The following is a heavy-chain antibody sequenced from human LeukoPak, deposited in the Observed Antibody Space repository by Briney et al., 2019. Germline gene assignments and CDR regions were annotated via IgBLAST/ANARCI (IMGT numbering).Heavy chain of an antibody. CDR1: GGSISSYY. CDR3: ARPARGYSYGYAY. CDR2: IYYSGST. D-gene: IGHD5-18*01. V-gene: IGHV4-59*12. Sequence: SETLSLTCTVSGGSISSYYWSWIRQPPGKGLEWIGYIYYSGSTNYNPSLKSRVTISVDTSKNQFSLKLSSVTAADTAVYYCARPARGYSYGYAYWGQGTLVTVSS. J-gene: IGHJ4*02.